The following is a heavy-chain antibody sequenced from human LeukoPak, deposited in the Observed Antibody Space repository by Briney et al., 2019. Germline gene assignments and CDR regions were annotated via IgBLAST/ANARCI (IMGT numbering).Heavy chain of an antibody. V-gene: IGHV3-30*02. D-gene: IGHD2-8*01. Sequence: GGSLRLSCAASGFTVGSNYLTWVRQAPGKGLEWVAFIRYDGSNKYYADSVKGRFTISRDNSKNTLYLQMNSLRAEDTAVYYCAKDQEDIVLMVYASTPPPLGYWGQGTLVTVSS. CDR2: IRYDGSNK. CDR1: GFTVGSNY. J-gene: IGHJ4*02. CDR3: AKDQEDIVLMVYASTPPPLGY.